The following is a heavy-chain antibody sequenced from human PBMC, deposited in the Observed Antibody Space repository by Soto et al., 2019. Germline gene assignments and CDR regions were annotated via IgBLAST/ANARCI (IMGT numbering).Heavy chain of an antibody. CDR2: ISYDGSNK. D-gene: IGHD2-21*02. CDR3: ARDRFIVVVTATNYGMDV. Sequence: GGSLRLSCAASGFTFSSYAMHWVRQAPGKGLEWVAVISYDGSNKYYADSVKGRFTISRDNSKNTLYLQMNSLRAEDTAVYYCARDRFIVVVTATNYGMDVWGQGTTVTVSS. J-gene: IGHJ6*02. CDR1: GFTFSSYA. V-gene: IGHV3-30-3*01.